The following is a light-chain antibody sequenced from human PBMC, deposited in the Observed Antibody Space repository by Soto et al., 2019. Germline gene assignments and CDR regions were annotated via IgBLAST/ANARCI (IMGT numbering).Light chain of an antibody. Sequence: QSALTQPASVSGSPGQSITISCTGGSSDIGGYNYVSWFQQHPGTAPKLMIYEVTNRPSGVSNRFSGSKSGSTASLTISGLQAEDEADYYCSSYTSSNTLVFGTGTKLTVL. V-gene: IGLV2-14*01. J-gene: IGLJ1*01. CDR2: EVT. CDR1: SSDIGGYNY. CDR3: SSYTSSNTLV.